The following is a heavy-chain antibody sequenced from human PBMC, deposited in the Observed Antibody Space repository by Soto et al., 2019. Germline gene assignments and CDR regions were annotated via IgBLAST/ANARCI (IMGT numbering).Heavy chain of an antibody. CDR2: ISYDGSNK. Sequence: PGGSLRLSCAASGFTFSSYAMHWVRQAPGKGLEWVAVISYDGSNKYYADSVKGRFTISRDNSKNTLYLQMNSLRAEDTAVYYCARDGLFWSGYYPDYWGQGTLVTVSS. J-gene: IGHJ4*02. D-gene: IGHD3-3*01. V-gene: IGHV3-30-3*01. CDR1: GFTFSSYA. CDR3: ARDGLFWSGYYPDY.